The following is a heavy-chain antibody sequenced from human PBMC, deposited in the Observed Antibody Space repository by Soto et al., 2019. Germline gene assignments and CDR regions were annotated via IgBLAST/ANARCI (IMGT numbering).Heavy chain of an antibody. CDR3: ASGRPQRYYTNGVCSGGPHY. V-gene: IGHV3-7*01. J-gene: IGHJ4*02. D-gene: IGHD2-8*01. CDR1: VCTFSSYW. CDR2: IKQDGSEK. Sequence: VGSLRLSCAASVCTFSSYWMSCVRHAPGKGLEWVANIKQDGSEKYYVDSVKGRFTISRDNAKNSLYLQMNSLRAEDTAVYYCASGRPQRYYTNGVCSGGPHYWGQATLVTLSS.